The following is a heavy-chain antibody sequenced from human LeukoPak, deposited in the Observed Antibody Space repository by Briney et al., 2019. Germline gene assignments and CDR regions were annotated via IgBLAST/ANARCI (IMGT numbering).Heavy chain of an antibody. CDR1: GGTFSSYT. J-gene: IGHJ5*02. D-gene: IGHD1-26*01. CDR3: ARQATSIEGARTNWLDR. CDR2: IIPILGIA. V-gene: IGHV1-69*02. Sequence: SVKVSCKASGGTFSSYTISWVRQAPGQGLEWMGRIIPILGIANYAQKFQGRVTITADKSTSTAYMELSSLTAEDTAVYYCARQATSIEGARTNWLDRWGQGTLVTVSS.